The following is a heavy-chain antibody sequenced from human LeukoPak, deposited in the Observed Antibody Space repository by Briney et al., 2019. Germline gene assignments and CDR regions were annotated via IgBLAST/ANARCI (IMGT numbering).Heavy chain of an antibody. CDR1: GGSFSSSSW. V-gene: IGHV4-4*02. CDR3: AGVGGRFPFGY. D-gene: IGHD1-26*01. CDR2: IYHSGST. Sequence: SEPLSLPCGVSGGSFSSSSWWSWVRQPPGKGLAWIGEIYHSGSTNYNPSLKSRVTISGDKSKNRSSLKLSSVTAADTAVYYCAGVGGRFPFGYWGQGTLVTVSS. J-gene: IGHJ4*02.